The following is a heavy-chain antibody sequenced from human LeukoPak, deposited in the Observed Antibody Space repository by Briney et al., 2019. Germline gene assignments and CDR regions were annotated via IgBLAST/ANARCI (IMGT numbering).Heavy chain of an antibody. D-gene: IGHD3-22*01. CDR3: ARDQTMDDSSGYPDY. J-gene: IGHJ4*02. Sequence: ASVKVSCKASGYTFTSYGISWVRQAPGQGLEWMGWISAYNGNTNYAQKLQGRVTMTTDTSTSTAYMELRSLRSDDTAVYYCARDQTMDDSSGYPDYWGQGTLVTVSS. V-gene: IGHV1-18*01. CDR1: GYTFTSYG. CDR2: ISAYNGNT.